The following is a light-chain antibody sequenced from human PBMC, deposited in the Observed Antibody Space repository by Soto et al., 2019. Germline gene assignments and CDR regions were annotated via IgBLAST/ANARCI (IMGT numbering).Light chain of an antibody. CDR3: SSYAGSNNLV. V-gene: IGLV2-14*01. Sequence: QSALTQPASVSGSPGQSITISCTGTSSDVGGYNSVSWYQQHPGKAPKLMIYEVSNRPSGVSNRFSGSKSGNTASLTISGLQAEDEADYYCSSYAGSNNLVFGGGTKLTVL. CDR2: EVS. J-gene: IGLJ3*02. CDR1: SSDVGGYNS.